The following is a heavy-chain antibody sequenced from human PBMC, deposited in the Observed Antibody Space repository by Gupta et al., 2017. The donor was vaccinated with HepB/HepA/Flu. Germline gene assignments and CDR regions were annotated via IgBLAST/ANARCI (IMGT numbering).Heavy chain of an antibody. J-gene: IGHJ4*02. D-gene: IGHD3-22*01. Sequence: EVQVVESGGGLVQPGGSLRLSCAASGFTVSSHFMTWVRQAPGKGLEWVSVIDTGGSTSYPDSVKGRFTISRDNSKNTLYLQMNSLRAEDTAVYYCATLTYYYDGLGFPAPYWGQGTLVTVSS. CDR2: IDTGGST. CDR3: ATLTYYYDGLGFPAPY. V-gene: IGHV3-66*01. CDR1: GFTVSSHF.